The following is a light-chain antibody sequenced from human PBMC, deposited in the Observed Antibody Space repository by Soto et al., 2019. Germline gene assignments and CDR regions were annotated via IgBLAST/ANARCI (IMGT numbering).Light chain of an antibody. CDR1: QSINIW. CDR3: QEYNSWRGEWT. J-gene: IGKJ1*01. Sequence: DIPMTQSPSTLSASVGDRVTITCRASQSINIWLAWYQQKPGKAPKLLIYDASTLESGVPSRFSGSGSRTEFTLTISSLQPDDFATYYCQEYNSWRGEWTFGQGTKVEIK. CDR2: DAS. V-gene: IGKV1-5*01.